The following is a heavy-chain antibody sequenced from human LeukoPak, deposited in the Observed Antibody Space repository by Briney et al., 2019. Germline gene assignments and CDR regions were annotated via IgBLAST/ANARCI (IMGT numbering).Heavy chain of an antibody. CDR2: IYTSGST. CDR1: GGSISSYY. CDR3: ARVERSNYFDY. J-gene: IGHJ4*02. Sequence: SETLSLTCTVSGGSISSYYWSWIRQPAGRGLEWIGRIYTSGSTNYNPSLKSRVTMSVDTSKNQFSLKLSSVTAADTDVYCCARVERSNYFDYSGQGTLVTVSS. D-gene: IGHD1-26*01. V-gene: IGHV4-4*07.